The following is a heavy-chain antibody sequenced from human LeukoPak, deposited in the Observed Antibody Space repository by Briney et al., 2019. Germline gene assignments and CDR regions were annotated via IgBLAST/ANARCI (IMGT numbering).Heavy chain of an antibody. CDR1: GGSISSYY. CDR2: IYYSGST. J-gene: IGHJ3*02. D-gene: IGHD3-10*01. V-gene: IGHV4-59*01. Sequence: SETLSLTCTVSGGSISSYYWSWIRQPPGKGLEWIGYIYYSGSTNYNPSLKSRVTISVDTSKNQFSLKLSSVTAADTAAYYCAREDFEGSGTPSGAFDIWGQGTMVTVSS. CDR3: AREDFEGSGTPSGAFDI.